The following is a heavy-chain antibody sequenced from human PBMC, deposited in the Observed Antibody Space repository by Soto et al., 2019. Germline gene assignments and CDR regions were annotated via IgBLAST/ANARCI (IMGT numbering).Heavy chain of an antibody. CDR3: ARGRDQHPVGLYCVS. CDR1: GDAFTNYI. Sequence: QVQLVQSGAEVKKPWSSVKVSCKASGDAFTNYIFDWVRQATGQGLEWMGWIIPMVGTPKYAQTFQDRVTISADVSTGTSYLELTSLIFDDTAVYYWARGRDQHPVGLYCVSLGEGTRVTVSS. CDR2: IIPMVGTP. D-gene: IGHD2-21*01. V-gene: IGHV1-69*01. J-gene: IGHJ4*02.